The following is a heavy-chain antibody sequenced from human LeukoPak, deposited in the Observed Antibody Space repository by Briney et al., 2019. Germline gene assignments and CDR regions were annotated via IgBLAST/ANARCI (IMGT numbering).Heavy chain of an antibody. D-gene: IGHD3-9*01. J-gene: IGHJ4*02. CDR1: GLTFSNAW. Sequence: GGSLRLSCAASGLTFSNAWMSWVRQAPGMGLEWVSSISSSSNYIYYADSVKGRFTISRDNSKNTLYLQMNSLRAEDTAVYYCAKDLYDILTGPFDYWGQGTLVTVSS. V-gene: IGHV3-21*01. CDR3: AKDLYDILTGPFDY. CDR2: ISSSSNYI.